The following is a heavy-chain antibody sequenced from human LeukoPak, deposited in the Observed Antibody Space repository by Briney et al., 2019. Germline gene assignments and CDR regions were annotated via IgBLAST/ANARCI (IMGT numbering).Heavy chain of an antibody. CDR2: IIPIFGTA. D-gene: IGHD6-13*01. CDR1: GYTFTSYT. CDR3: AREVAVAGFDY. Sequence: SVKVSCKASGYTFTSYTINWVRQAPGQGLEWMGGIIPIFGTANYAQKFQGRVTITADESTSTAYMELSSLRSEDTAVYYCAREVAVAGFDYWGQGTLVTVSS. J-gene: IGHJ4*02. V-gene: IGHV1-69*13.